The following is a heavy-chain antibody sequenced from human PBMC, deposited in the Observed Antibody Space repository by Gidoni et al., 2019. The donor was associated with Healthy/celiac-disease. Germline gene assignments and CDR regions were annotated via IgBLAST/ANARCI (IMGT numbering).Heavy chain of an antibody. CDR1: GYSFTSYW. CDR2: IYPGQCDT. Sequence: ELQLVQSGADVKKPGESLQISCKGSGYSFTSYWIGWVRQMPGKGLEWLGIIYPGQCDTRYSPSFQGQVTIDADKSISTAYLRWRSLKASDTAMYSCAGQPCGDDCDDDFDIWGQGTMVTVSS. V-gene: IGHV5-51*01. D-gene: IGHD2-21*02. CDR3: AGQPCGDDCDDDFDI. J-gene: IGHJ3*02.